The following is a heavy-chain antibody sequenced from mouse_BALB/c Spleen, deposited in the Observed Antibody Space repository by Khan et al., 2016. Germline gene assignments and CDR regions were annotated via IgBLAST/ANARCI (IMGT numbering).Heavy chain of an antibody. CDR3: ARSPYDCGVGFAY. V-gene: IGHV14-3*02. J-gene: IGHJ3*01. D-gene: IGHD2-4*01. CDR1: GFNIKDTY. Sequence: VQLQQSGAELVKPGASVKLSCTASGFNIKDTYMHWVKQRPEQGLEWIGRIDPANGNTNYDPKFKGKATITADTSSNTAYLHLSSLTSEDTAVSYCARSPYDCGVGFAYWGQGTLVTVSA. CDR2: IDPANGNT.